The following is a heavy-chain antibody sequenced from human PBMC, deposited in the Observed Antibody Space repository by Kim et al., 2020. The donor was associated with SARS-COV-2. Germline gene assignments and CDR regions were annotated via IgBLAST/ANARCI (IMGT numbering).Heavy chain of an antibody. CDR3: VKDPLGDWIVVVPAAVH. V-gene: IGHV3-64D*06. CDR2: ISSNGGST. D-gene: IGHD2-2*01. Sequence: GGSLRLSCSASGFTFSSYAMHWVRQAPGKGLEYVSAISSNGGSTYYADSVKGRFTISRDNSKNTLYLQMSSLRAEDTAVYYCVKDPLGDWIVVVPAAVHWGQGTLVTVSS. J-gene: IGHJ4*02. CDR1: GFTFSSYA.